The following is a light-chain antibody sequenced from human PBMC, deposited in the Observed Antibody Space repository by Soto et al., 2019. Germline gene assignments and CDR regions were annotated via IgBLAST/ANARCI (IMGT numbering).Light chain of an antibody. CDR2: DAS. J-gene: IGKJ1*01. Sequence: EIVLTQSPATLSLSPGERATLSCRASQSVSSYLAWYQQKPGQAPRLPIYDASSRATGIPARFSGSGSGTDFTLTLSSLEPEDFAVYYCQQRSNWPVTFGQGTKVESK. CDR1: QSVSSY. CDR3: QQRSNWPVT. V-gene: IGKV3-11*01.